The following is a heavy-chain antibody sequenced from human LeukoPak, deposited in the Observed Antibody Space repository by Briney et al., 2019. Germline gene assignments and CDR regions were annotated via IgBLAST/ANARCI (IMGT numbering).Heavy chain of an antibody. J-gene: IGHJ4*02. CDR2: IKQDGSEE. D-gene: IGHD3-22*01. V-gene: IGHV3-7*01. CDR3: ARWEGNGYFFDY. Sequence: PGGSLRLSCAASGFTFSNFWMSWVRQAPGKGLEWVANIKQDGSEEYHADAVKGRFTISRDNAKKSLYLQMNSLRAEDTAVYYCARWEGNGYFFDYRGQGTLVTVSP. CDR1: GFTFSNFW.